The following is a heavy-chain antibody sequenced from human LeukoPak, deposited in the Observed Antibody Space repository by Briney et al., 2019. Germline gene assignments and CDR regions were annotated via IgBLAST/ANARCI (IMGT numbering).Heavy chain of an antibody. CDR3: ARAAVDTPATFDY. CDR2: ISFDGSHK. J-gene: IGHJ4*02. CDR1: GYTFSNYA. D-gene: IGHD6-13*01. Sequence: PGGSLRLSCATSGYTFSNYALHWVRQAPGRGLEWVAVISFDGSHKLYADSVKGRFTISRDSSKNTLSLLMNSLRVEDTAVFYCARAAVDTPATFDYWGQGTLVTVPS. V-gene: IGHV3-30-3*01.